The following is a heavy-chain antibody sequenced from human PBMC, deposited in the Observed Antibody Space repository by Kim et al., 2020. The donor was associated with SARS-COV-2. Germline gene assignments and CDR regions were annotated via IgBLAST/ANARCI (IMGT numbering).Heavy chain of an antibody. CDR3: ARVLDTAMAYLFDY. V-gene: IGHV4-59*13. CDR1: GGSISSYY. J-gene: IGHJ4*02. CDR2: IYYSGST. Sequence: SETLSLTCTVSGGSISSYYWSWIRQPPGKGLEWIGYIYYSGSTNYNPSLKSRVTISVDTSKNQFSLKLSSVTAADTAVYYCARVLDTAMAYLFDYWGQGTLVTVSS. D-gene: IGHD5-18*01.